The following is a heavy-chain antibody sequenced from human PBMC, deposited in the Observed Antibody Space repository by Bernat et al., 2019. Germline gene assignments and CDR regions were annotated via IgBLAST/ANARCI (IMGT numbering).Heavy chain of an antibody. Sequence: EVQLVESGGGLVQPGGSLRLSCAASGFTFSSYDMHWVRQATGKGLEWFSAIGTAGDTYYPGSVKGRFTISRENDKNSLYLQMNSLRAGDTAVYYCARGRFRKITMIVANLDYWGQGTLVTVSS. J-gene: IGHJ4*02. D-gene: IGHD3-22*01. CDR2: IGTAGDT. CDR3: ARGRFRKITMIVANLDY. CDR1: GFTFSSYD. V-gene: IGHV3-13*04.